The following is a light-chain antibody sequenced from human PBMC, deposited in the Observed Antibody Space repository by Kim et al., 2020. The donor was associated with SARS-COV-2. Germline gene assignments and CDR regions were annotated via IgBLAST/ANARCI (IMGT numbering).Light chain of an antibody. CDR3: GADHGSGSNFVRV. Sequence: QPVLTQPPSASASLGASVTLTCTLSSGYSNYKVDWYQQRPGKGPRFVMRVGTGGIVGSKGGGIPDRFSVLGSGLNRYLTNKDIQEEDESDYHCGADHGSGSNFVRVFGGGTQLTVL. CDR2: VGTGGIVG. J-gene: IGLJ3*02. V-gene: IGLV9-49*01. CDR1: SGYSNYK.